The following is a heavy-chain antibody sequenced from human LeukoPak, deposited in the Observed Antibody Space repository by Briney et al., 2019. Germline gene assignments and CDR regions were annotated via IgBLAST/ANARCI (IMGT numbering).Heavy chain of an antibody. CDR1: GGTFSSYA. Sequence: ASVKVSCKASGGTFSSYAISWVRQAPGQGLEWMGWVSAYNGNTNYAQKFQGRVTMTTDTSTSTAYMELRSLRFDDTAVYYCARDQSVRLLQTSSTYFKHVFAIWGQGSMVTVSS. J-gene: IGHJ3*02. CDR2: VSAYNGNT. D-gene: IGHD6-13*01. V-gene: IGHV1-18*01. CDR3: ARDQSVRLLQTSSTYFKHVFAI.